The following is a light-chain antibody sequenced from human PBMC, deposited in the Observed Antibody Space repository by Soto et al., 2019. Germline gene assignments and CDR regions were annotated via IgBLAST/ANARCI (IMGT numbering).Light chain of an antibody. V-gene: IGKV3D-20*02. CDR3: QQRHMWPIP. CDR1: QSVSSSY. Sequence: EIVLTQSPGTLSLSPGERATLSCRASQSVSSSYLAWYQQKPGQAPRLLIYGASNRATGIPARFSGSGSGTEFTFTISSLQSEDFAVYYCQQRHMWPIPFGQGTRLEI. CDR2: GAS. J-gene: IGKJ5*01.